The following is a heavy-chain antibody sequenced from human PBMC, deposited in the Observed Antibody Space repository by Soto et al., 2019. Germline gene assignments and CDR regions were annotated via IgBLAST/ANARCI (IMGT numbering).Heavy chain of an antibody. Sequence: QVQLVQSGAEVKKPGASVKVSCKASGYTFTSYAMHWVRQAPGQRLEWMGWINADNGNTQYAQKFQDRVTITRDTCARTAYMELSSLRSEDTAVYSCARVSVYDYWDYLGQGTLVTVSS. CDR1: GYTFTSYA. CDR3: ARVSVYDYWDY. D-gene: IGHD3-3*01. J-gene: IGHJ4*02. CDR2: INADNGNT. V-gene: IGHV1-3*01.